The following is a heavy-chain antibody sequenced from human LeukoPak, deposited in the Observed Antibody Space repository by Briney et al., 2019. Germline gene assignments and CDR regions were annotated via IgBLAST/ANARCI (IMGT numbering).Heavy chain of an antibody. D-gene: IGHD2-2*01. V-gene: IGHV4-34*01. CDR1: GGSFSGYY. Sequence: SETLSLTCAVYGGSFSGYYWSWIRQPPGKGLEWIGEINHSGSTNYNPSLKSRVTISVDTSKNQFSLKLSSVTAADTAVYYCARGGFLYCSSTSCHGFWFDPWGQGTLVTVFS. CDR3: ARGGFLYCSSTSCHGFWFDP. CDR2: INHSGST. J-gene: IGHJ5*02.